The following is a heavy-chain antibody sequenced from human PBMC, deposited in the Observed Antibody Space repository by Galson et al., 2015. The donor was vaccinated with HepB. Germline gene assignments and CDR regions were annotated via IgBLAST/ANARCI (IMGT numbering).Heavy chain of an antibody. J-gene: IGHJ4*02. CDR1: GFTFSSYS. CDR3: ARDGLGYYYDSSGYYCDY. V-gene: IGHV3-21*01. CDR2: ISSSSSYI. Sequence: SLRLSCAASGFTFSSYSMNWVRQAPGKGLELVSSISSSSSYIYYADSVKGRFTISRDNAKNSLYLQMNSLRAEDTAVYYCARDGLGYYYDSSGYYCDYWGQGTLVTVSS. D-gene: IGHD3-22*01.